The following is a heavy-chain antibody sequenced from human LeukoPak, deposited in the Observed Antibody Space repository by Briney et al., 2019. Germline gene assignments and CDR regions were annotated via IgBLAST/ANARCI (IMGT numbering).Heavy chain of an antibody. CDR1: GGSMNNYY. V-gene: IGHV4-59*08. CDR2: AYHTGHT. Sequence: SGTLSLTCTVSGGSMNNYYWSWIRQTPGKGLEWIAYAYHTGHTHYNPSLKSRVTISLDTSKNQVSLKVNSVTAADTAVYYCARHPFSAPFDYWGQGTLVTVSS. CDR3: ARHPFSAPFDY. J-gene: IGHJ4*02. D-gene: IGHD6-19*01.